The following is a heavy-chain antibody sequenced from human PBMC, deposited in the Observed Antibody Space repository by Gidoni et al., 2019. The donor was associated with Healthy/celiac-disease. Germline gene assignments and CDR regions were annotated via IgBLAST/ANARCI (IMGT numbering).Heavy chain of an antibody. CDR1: GYTFTSYF. CDR3: ARTSGSGSHFDY. CDR2: INPSGGST. J-gene: IGHJ4*02. Sequence: QVQLVQSGAEVKKPGASVKVSCKASGYTFTSYFMHWVRQAPGQGLEWMGIINPSGGSTSSAQKFQGRVTMTRDSSTTTVYMELSSLRSEDTAVYYCARTSGSGSHFDYWGQGTLVTVSS. V-gene: IGHV1-46*03. D-gene: IGHD3-10*01.